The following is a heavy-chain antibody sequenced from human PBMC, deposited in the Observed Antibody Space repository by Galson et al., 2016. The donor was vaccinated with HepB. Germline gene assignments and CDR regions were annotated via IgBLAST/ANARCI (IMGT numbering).Heavy chain of an antibody. CDR3: SRADGRGLQHTFDH. D-gene: IGHD5-24*01. Sequence: SLRLSCAASGFTFSSYSMNWVRQAPGKGLEWVSILYSGGNTYYAESVKGRFAISSEHSKNTLYLQMNSLRADDTAIYYCSRADGRGLQHTFDHWGQGTLVAVSS. V-gene: IGHV3-53*01. CDR1: GFTFSSYS. J-gene: IGHJ4*02. CDR2: LYSGGNT.